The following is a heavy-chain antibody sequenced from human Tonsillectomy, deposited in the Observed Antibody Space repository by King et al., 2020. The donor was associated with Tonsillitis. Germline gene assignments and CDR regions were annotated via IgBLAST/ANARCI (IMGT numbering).Heavy chain of an antibody. CDR3: ARLRGDYTVFDY. D-gene: IGHD4-17*01. CDR1: GFTFSRYW. CDR2: IKRDGSAK. V-gene: IGHV3-7*03. J-gene: IGHJ4*02. Sequence: VQLVESGGALVQPGGSLRLSCAASGFTFSRYWMAWIRQAPGKGLEWVANIKRDGSAKHYVDSVQGRFAVSRDNAESSLFLQMNSLRAEDTAMYYCARLRGDYTVFDYWGQGTLATVSS.